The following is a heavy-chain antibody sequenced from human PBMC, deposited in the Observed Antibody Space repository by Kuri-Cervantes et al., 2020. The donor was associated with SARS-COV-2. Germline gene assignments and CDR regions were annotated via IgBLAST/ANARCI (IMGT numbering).Heavy chain of an antibody. V-gene: IGHV4-39*07. CDR2: IYHSGST. J-gene: IGHJ3*02. CDR3: ARALKGQIDAFDI. CDR1: GGSNSSSSYY. Sequence: SETLSLTCTVSGGSNSSSSYYWGWIRQPPGKGQEWIGSIYHSGSTYYNPYLKSRVTISVDTSKTQFSLRLSSLTAADTAVYYCARALKGQIDAFDIWGQGTMVTVSS.